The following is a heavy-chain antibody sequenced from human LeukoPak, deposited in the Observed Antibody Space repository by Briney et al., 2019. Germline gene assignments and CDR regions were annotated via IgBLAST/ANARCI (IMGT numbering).Heavy chain of an antibody. D-gene: IGHD3-3*01. CDR1: GGSISSSSYY. Sequence: PSETLSLTCTVSGGSISSSSYYWGWIRQPPGKGLEWIGSIYYSGSTYYNPSLKSRVTISVDTSKNQFSLKLSSVTAADTAVYYCASFYYDFWSGYDYWGQRTLVTVSS. J-gene: IGHJ4*02. V-gene: IGHV4-39*07. CDR3: ASFYYDFWSGYDY. CDR2: IYYSGST.